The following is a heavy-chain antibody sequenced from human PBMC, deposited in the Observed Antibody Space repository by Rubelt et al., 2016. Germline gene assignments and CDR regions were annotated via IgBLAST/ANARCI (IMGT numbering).Heavy chain of an antibody. CDR1: GFTVSSNY. CDR2: ISGSGGST. V-gene: IGHV3-23*04. J-gene: IGHJ4*02. CDR3: ATQWNVY. D-gene: IGHD6-19*01. Sequence: EVQLVESGGGLVKPGGSLRLSCAASGFTVSSNYMSWVRQAPGKGLEWVSAISGSGGSTYYADSGKGRFTISRDNSKNTLYLQRNSLRAEDTAVYYCATQWNVYWGQGTLVTVSS.